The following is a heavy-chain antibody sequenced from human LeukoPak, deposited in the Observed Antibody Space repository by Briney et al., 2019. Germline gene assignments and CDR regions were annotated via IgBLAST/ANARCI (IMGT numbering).Heavy chain of an antibody. Sequence: SSETLSLTCTVSGGSISSYYWSWIRQPPGKGLEWIGYIYYSGSTNYNPSLKSRVTISIDTSKNQFSLKLSSVTAADTAVYYCVRGEGGGARGVLLDYWGQGTLVTVSS. CDR3: VRGEGGGARGVLLDY. CDR1: GGSISSYY. D-gene: IGHD3-10*01. V-gene: IGHV4-59*01. J-gene: IGHJ4*02. CDR2: IYYSGST.